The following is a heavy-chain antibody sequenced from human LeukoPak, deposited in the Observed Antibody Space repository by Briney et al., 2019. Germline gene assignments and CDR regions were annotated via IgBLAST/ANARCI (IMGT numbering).Heavy chain of an antibody. J-gene: IGHJ5*02. CDR3: ATSYCGGDCYLGNWFDP. Sequence: GASVKVSCKASGYTFTSYDINWVRQATGQGLGWMGWMNPNSGNTGYAQKFQGRVTITRNTSISTAYMELSSLRSEDTAVYYCATSYCGGDCYLGNWFDPWGQGTLVTVSS. CDR2: MNPNSGNT. D-gene: IGHD2-21*01. CDR1: GYTFTSYD. V-gene: IGHV1-8*03.